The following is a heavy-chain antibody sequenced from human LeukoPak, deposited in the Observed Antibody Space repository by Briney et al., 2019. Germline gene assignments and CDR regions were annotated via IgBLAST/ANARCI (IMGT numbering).Heavy chain of an antibody. CDR2: INPNSGGT. V-gene: IGHV1-2*02. D-gene: IGHD3-22*01. J-gene: IGHJ6*03. Sequence: ASVEVSCKASGYAFTGYYIHWVRQAPGQGIEWMGWINPNSGGTNYAQKFQGRVTMTRDTSISTAYLELTRLRSDGTAVYYCARGGLDRSGYYYYYYLDVWGKGTTVTVSS. CDR1: GYAFTGYY. CDR3: ARGGLDRSGYYYYYYLDV.